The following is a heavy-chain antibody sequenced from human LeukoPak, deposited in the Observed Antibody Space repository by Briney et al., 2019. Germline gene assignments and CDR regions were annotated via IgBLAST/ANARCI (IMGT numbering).Heavy chain of an antibody. D-gene: IGHD4-23*01. CDR2: VYHSGST. CDR1: GYSIMSTFY. J-gene: IGHJ4*02. CDR3: ARVSDDEHGGNSGAIYFES. V-gene: IGHV4-38-2*02. Sequence: SETLSLTCSVSGYSIMSTFYWGWLRQSPGKGLEWIANVYHSGSTYSNPSLRSRVTISVDTSKNHFSLKLSSVTAADTAVYYCARVSDDEHGGNSGAIYFESWGQGTVVTVSS.